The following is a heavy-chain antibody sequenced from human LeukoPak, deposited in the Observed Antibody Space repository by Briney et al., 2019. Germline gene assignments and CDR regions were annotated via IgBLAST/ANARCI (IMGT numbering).Heavy chain of an antibody. V-gene: IGHV3-30*04. D-gene: IGHD2-2*01. J-gene: IGHJ3*02. CDR3: ARSDCSSTSCYRSDAFDI. Sequence: GRSLRLSCAASGFTFSSYAMHWIRQAPGEGLGWVAVISYDGSNKYYADSVKGRFTISRDNSKNTLYLQMNSLRAEDTAVYYCARSDCSSTSCYRSDAFDIWGQGTMVTVSS. CDR2: ISYDGSNK. CDR1: GFTFSSYA.